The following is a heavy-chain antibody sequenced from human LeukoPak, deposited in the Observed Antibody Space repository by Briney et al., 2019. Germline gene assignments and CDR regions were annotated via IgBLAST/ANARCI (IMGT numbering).Heavy chain of an antibody. V-gene: IGHV4-59*01. CDR3: VRSKSGTYGWFDP. CDR1: GGSTSGYY. Sequence: SETLSLTCTVSGGSTSGYYWSWIRQPPGKGLEWIGFIYYTGDTKYNPSLKSRLTISVDTSKNQFSLKVSSVTAADTAVYYCVRSKSGTYGWFDPWGQGTLVTVSS. J-gene: IGHJ5*02. D-gene: IGHD4-17*01. CDR2: IYYTGDT.